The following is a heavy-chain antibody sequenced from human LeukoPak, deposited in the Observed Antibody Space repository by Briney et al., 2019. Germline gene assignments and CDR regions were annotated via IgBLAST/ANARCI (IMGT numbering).Heavy chain of an antibody. D-gene: IGHD5-18*01. CDR2: IYSGGST. Sequence: GGSLRLSCAASGFTFSDHYMDWVRQAPGKGLEWVSVIYSGGSTYYADSVKGRFTISRDNSKNTLYLQMNSLRAEDTAVYYCATDGYGSYYYGMDVWGQGTTVTVSS. CDR1: GFTFSDHY. V-gene: IGHV3-66*01. CDR3: ATDGYGSYYYGMDV. J-gene: IGHJ6*02.